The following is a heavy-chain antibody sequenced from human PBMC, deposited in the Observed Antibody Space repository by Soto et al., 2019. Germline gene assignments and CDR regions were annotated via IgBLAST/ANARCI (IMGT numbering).Heavy chain of an antibody. J-gene: IGHJ6*02. CDR1: GFTFSSYE. D-gene: IGHD3-10*01. CDR2: ISSSGSTI. Sequence: PGGSLSLSCAASGFTFSSYEMNWVRPAPGKGLEWVSYISSSGSTIYYADSVKGRFTISRDNAKNSLYLQMNSLRAEDTAVYYCARDGSYYYYGMDVWGQGTTVTVSS. CDR3: ARDGSYYYYGMDV. V-gene: IGHV3-48*03.